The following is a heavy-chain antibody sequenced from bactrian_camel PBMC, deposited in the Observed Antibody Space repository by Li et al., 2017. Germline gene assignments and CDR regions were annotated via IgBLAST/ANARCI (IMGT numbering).Heavy chain of an antibody. Sequence: VQLVESGGGSVQAGGSLRLSCAASGFTFSTYDMSWVRQAPGKGLEWVSAIDSDGGSTYYADSVKGRFTISRDNAKNTLYLQMNSLKIEDSAVYYCATGYKYWHPYWGQGTQVTVS. CDR2: IDSDGGST. CDR3: ATGYKYWHPY. D-gene: IGHD5*01. CDR1: GFTFSTYD. V-gene: IGHV3S40*01. J-gene: IGHJ4*01.